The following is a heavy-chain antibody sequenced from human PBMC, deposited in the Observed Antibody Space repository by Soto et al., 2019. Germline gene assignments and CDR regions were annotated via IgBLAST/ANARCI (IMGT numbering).Heavy chain of an antibody. J-gene: IGHJ4*02. V-gene: IGHV3-23*01. D-gene: IGHD3-3*01. Sequence: PGGSLRLSCAASGFPFSRYAMSWVRQAPGKGLEWVSLISASGGTTDYADSVKGRFTISRDTYKNTLYLQMDSLRVEDTAVYYCAKGTDFWSGNLTRYFDSWGQGTLVTVSS. CDR2: ISASGGTT. CDR3: AKGTDFWSGNLTRYFDS. CDR1: GFPFSRYA.